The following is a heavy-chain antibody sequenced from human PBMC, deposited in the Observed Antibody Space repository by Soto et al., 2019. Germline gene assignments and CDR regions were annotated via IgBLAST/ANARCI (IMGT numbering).Heavy chain of an antibody. J-gene: IGHJ6*03. CDR3: ARDASGVDNMDV. V-gene: IGHV3-33*08. CDR1: GFTFGDYY. D-gene: IGHD3-3*01. Sequence: GGSLRLSCEASGFTFGDYYMNWIRQAPGKGLEWVAVIWYDGSNKYYADSVKGRFTISRDNAKNSLYLQMNSLRAEDTAVYYCARDASGVDNMDVWGKGTTVTVSS. CDR2: IWYDGSNK.